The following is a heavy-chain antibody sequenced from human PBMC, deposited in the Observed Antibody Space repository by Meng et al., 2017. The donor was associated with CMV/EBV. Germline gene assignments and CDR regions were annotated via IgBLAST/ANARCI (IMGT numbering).Heavy chain of an antibody. CDR1: GFTFSSYS. Sequence: GESLKISCAASGFTFSSYSMNWVRQAPGKGLEWVSSISSSSSYIYYADSVKGRFTISRDNAKNSLYLQMNSLRAEDTAVYYCARVKIAVAAKDAFDIWGQGTMVTVSS. CDR2: ISSSSSYI. CDR3: ARVKIAVAAKDAFDI. V-gene: IGHV3-21*01. D-gene: IGHD6-19*01. J-gene: IGHJ3*02.